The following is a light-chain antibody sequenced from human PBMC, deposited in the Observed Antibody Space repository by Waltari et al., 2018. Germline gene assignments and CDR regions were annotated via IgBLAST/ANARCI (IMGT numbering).Light chain of an antibody. CDR2: WAS. V-gene: IGKV4-1*01. CDR3: QQYYSTPFT. CDR1: VLYSPTNTNY. J-gene: IGKJ3*01. Sequence: VLYSPTNTNYLAWYQQKPGQPPKLLIYWASTRESGVPDRFSGSGSGTDFTLTISSLQAEDVAVYYCQQYYSTPFTFGPGTKVDIK.